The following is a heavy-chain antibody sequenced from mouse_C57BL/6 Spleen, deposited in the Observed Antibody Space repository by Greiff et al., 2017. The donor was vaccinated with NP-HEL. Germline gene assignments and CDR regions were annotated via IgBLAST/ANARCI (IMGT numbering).Heavy chain of an antibody. J-gene: IGHJ2*01. Sequence: VQLQQPGAELVKPGASVKLSCKASGYTFTSYWMQWVKQRPGQGLEWIGEIDPSDSYTNYNQKFKGKATLTVDPSSSTAYMQLSSLTSEDSAVYYCARAGNSFDYWGQGTTLTVSS. CDR1: GYTFTSYW. V-gene: IGHV1-50*01. CDR3: ARAGNSFDY. CDR2: IDPSDSYT.